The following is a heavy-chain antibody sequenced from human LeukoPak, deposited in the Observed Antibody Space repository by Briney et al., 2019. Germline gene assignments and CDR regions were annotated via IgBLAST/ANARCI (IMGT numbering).Heavy chain of an antibody. CDR2: ISYDGSNK. CDR3: ARDQNYYDSSGYYYAPDY. V-gene: IGHV3-30*01. J-gene: IGHJ4*02. CDR1: GFTFSSYA. Sequence: QSGRSLRLSCAASGFTFSSYAMHWVRQAPGKGLEWVAVISYDGSNKYYADSVKGRFTISRDNSKNTLYLQMNSLRAEDTAVYYCARDQNYYDSSGYYYAPDYWGQGTLVTVSS. D-gene: IGHD3-22*01.